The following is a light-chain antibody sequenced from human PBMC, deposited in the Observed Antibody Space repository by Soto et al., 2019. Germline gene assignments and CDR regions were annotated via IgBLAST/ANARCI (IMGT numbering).Light chain of an antibody. Sequence: DIVMTQSPATLSVSPGDRATLSCRASQSVSSNLAWYQQKTGPAPRLLIYGASTRATDIPARFSGSGSGTEFTLTISSLQSEDFAAYYCQQYNTWPPLSFGGGTKVEIK. CDR2: GAS. J-gene: IGKJ4*01. CDR1: QSVSSN. CDR3: QQYNTWPPLS. V-gene: IGKV3-15*01.